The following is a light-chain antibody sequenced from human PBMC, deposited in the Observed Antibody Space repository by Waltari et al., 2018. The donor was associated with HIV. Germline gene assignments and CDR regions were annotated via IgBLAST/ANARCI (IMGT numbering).Light chain of an antibody. CDR1: SSTIAAAYD. CDR2: GNS. J-gene: IGLJ2*01. CDR3: QSYDSSLSVVV. Sequence: QSVLTQPPSASGAPAQRVTISCTGRSSTIAAAYDAPRDQQLPGTAPKPRIYGNSNRPSGVPDRFSGSKSGTSASLAITGLQAEDEADYYCQSYDSSLSVVVFGGGTKLTVL. V-gene: IGLV1-40*01.